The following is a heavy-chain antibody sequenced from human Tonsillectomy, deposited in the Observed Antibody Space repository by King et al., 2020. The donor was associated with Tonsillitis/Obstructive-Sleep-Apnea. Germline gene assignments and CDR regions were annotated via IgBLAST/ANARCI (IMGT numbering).Heavy chain of an antibody. CDR3: ARSSGYCSSTSCYVDP. J-gene: IGHJ5*02. V-gene: IGHV3-21*01. Sequence: VQLVESGGGLVKPGGSLRLSCAASGFTFSSYSMNWVRQAPGKGLEWVSSISSSSTYIYYADSVKGRFTISRDNAKNSLYLQMNSLRAGDTAVYYCARSSGYCSSTSCYVDPWGQGTLVTVSS. CDR2: ISSSSTYI. D-gene: IGHD2-2*01. CDR1: GFTFSSYS.